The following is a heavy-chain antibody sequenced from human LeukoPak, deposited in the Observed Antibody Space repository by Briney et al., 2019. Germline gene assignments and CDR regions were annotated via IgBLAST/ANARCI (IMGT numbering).Heavy chain of an antibody. Sequence: GGSLRLSCAASGFTFSSYWMSWVRQAPGKGLEWVANIKQVGSEKYYVDSVKGRFTISRDNAKNSLYLQMNSLRAEDTAVYYCARTRPILTGYYSEYFDYWGQGTLVTVSS. D-gene: IGHD3-9*01. CDR2: IKQVGSEK. V-gene: IGHV3-7*01. CDR1: GFTFSSYW. J-gene: IGHJ4*02. CDR3: ARTRPILTGYYSEYFDY.